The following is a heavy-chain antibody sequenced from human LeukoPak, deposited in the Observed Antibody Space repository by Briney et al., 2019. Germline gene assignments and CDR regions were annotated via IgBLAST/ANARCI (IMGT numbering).Heavy chain of an antibody. Sequence: GGSLRLSSAACGFSFSSYCMHWVRQAPGKGLVWVSRNNSDGSSTSYADSVKGRFTISRDNAKNTLYLQMNSLRAEGTAVYYCASNYYSMDVWGQGTTVTVSS. CDR2: NNSDGSST. V-gene: IGHV3-74*01. CDR1: GFSFSSYC. CDR3: ASNYYSMDV. J-gene: IGHJ6*02.